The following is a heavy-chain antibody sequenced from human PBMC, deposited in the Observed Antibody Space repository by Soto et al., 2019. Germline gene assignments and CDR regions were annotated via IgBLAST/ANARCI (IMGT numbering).Heavy chain of an antibody. V-gene: IGHV3-23*01. J-gene: IGHJ4*02. CDR1: GFTFSSYA. CDR3: AKDYGDYWYYFDY. D-gene: IGHD4-17*01. CDR2: ISGSGGST. Sequence: GGSLRLSCAASGFTFSSYAMNRVRQAPGKGLEWVSIISGSGGSTYYADSVKGRFTISRDNSKNTLYLQMNSLRAEDTAVYYCAKDYGDYWYYFDYWGQGTLVTVSS.